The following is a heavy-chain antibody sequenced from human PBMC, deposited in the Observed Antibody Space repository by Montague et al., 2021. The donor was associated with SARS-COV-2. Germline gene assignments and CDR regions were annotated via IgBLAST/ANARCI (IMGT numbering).Heavy chain of an antibody. CDR2: ISCDGSNK. V-gene: IGHV3-30-3*01. D-gene: IGHD3-10*01. CDR1: GFTFSSYA. Sequence: SLRLSCAASGFTFSSYAMHWVRQAPGKGLEWVAVISCDGSNKYYADSVKGRFTISRDNSKNTLYLQMNSLRAEDTAVYYCARDREITMVRGAPLYGMDVWGQGTTVTVSS. J-gene: IGHJ6*02. CDR3: ARDREITMVRGAPLYGMDV.